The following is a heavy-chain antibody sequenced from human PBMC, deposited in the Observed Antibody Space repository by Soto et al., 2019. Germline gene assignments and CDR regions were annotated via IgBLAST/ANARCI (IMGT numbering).Heavy chain of an antibody. J-gene: IGHJ4*02. D-gene: IGHD6-13*01. CDR2: IIPIFGTA. CDR1: GGTFSSYA. V-gene: IGHV1-69*13. CDR3: ASYSSSWYVDYFDY. Sequence: SVKVSCKVSGGTFSSYAISWVRQAPGQGLEWMGGIIPIFGTANYAQKFQGRVTITADESTSTAYMELSSLRSEDTAVYYCASYSSSWYVDYFDYWGQGTLVTV.